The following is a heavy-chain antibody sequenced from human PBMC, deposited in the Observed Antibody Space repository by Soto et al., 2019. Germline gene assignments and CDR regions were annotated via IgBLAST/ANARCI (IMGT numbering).Heavy chain of an antibody. Sequence: PGGSLRLSCAASGFTVSSYAMHWVRQAPGKGPEWVAVVWYDGDNKYYADSAKGRFTISRDNSKNTLYLQMNSLRAEETAVYYCARDIDRYSYGLDYWGQGTLVTVSS. CDR1: GFTVSSYA. CDR2: VWYDGDNK. V-gene: IGHV3-33*01. CDR3: ARDIDRYSYGLDY. J-gene: IGHJ4*02. D-gene: IGHD5-18*01.